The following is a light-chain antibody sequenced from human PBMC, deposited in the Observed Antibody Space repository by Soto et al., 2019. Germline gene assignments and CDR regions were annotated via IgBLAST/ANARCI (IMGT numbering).Light chain of an antibody. V-gene: IGKV1-27*01. CDR2: AAS. Sequence: DIQMTQSPSSLSASVGDRVTLTFRATQGISNYLAWYQQKPGKVPKLLIYAASTLQSGVPSRFSGSGSGTDFTLTISSMQPEDVATYYCQKYDSALGTFGQGTEVEIK. J-gene: IGKJ1*01. CDR3: QKYDSALGT. CDR1: QGISNY.